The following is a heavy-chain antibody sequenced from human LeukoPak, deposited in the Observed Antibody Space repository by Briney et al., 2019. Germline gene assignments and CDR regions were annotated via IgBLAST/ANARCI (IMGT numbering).Heavy chain of an antibody. D-gene: IGHD1-26*01. V-gene: IGHV3-66*02. CDR2: IYSDGST. CDR3: ARDQRSESYYPWGWFDP. J-gene: IGHJ5*02. Sequence: GGSLRLSCAASGFAVSTNYLSWVRQAPGKGLEWVSVIYSDGSTYYTDSVKGRFTVSRDNSKNTLYLQMNSLRPEDTAVYYCARDQRSESYYPWGWFDPWGQGTLVTVSS. CDR1: GFAVSTNY.